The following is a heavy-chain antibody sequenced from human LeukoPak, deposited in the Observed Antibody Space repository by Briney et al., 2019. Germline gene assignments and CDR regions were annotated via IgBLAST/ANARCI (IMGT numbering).Heavy chain of an antibody. CDR1: GFTFSSYG. V-gene: IGHV3-30*18. CDR3: AKDHIAAVGEFHYFDY. D-gene: IGHD6-13*01. CDR2: ISYDGSNK. J-gene: IGHJ4*02. Sequence: GRSLRLSCAASGFTFSSYGTHWVRQAPGKGLEWVAVISYDGSNKYYADSVKGRFTISRDNSKNTLYLQMNSLRAEDTAVYYCAKDHIAAVGEFHYFDYWGQGTLVTVSS.